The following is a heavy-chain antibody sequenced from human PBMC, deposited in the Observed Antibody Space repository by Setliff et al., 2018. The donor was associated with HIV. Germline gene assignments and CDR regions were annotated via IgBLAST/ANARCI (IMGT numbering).Heavy chain of an antibody. V-gene: IGHV3-23*01. J-gene: IGHJ6*02. CDR3: ARALLTVGYSYGYDDYYGMDV. CDR2: ISGSGDST. D-gene: IGHD5-18*01. Sequence: GGSLRLSCAASGFTFSSSAMSWVRQAPGKGLEWVSAISGSGDSTYYADSVKGRFTISRDNSKNTLYLQMNSLRAEDTAVYYCARALLTVGYSYGYDDYYGMDVWGQGTTVTVSS. CDR1: GFTFSSSA.